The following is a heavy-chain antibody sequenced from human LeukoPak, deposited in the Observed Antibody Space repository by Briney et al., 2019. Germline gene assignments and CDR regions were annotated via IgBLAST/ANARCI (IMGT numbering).Heavy chain of an antibody. Sequence: GESLKISCKGSGYTFSSYWIAWVRQMPGKGLDWMGIIYPGDFDTRYSPSFQGQVVISFDRSISTAYLQWSSLQASDTAMYYCAGVGSGITHPYHLDFWGQGTQVTVSS. V-gene: IGHV5-51*01. J-gene: IGHJ4*02. CDR3: AGVGSGITHPYHLDF. CDR1: GYTFSSYW. D-gene: IGHD1-1*01. CDR2: IYPGDFDT.